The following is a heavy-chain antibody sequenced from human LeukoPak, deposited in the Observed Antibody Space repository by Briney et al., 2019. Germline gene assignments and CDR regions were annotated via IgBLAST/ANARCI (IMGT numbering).Heavy chain of an antibody. V-gene: IGHV1-58*02. J-gene: IGHJ5*02. CDR3: AALSGYYFTVPLP. CDR1: GFTFTSSA. Sequence: ASVKVSCKASGFTFTSSAMQWVRQARGQRLEWIGWIVVGSGNTNYAQKFQERVTITRDMPTSTAYMELGSLRSEDTAVYYCAALSGYYFTVPLPWGQGTLVTVSS. D-gene: IGHD3-22*01. CDR2: IVVGSGNT.